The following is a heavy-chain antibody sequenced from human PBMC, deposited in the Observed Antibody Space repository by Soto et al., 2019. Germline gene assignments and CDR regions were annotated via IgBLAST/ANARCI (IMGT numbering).Heavy chain of an antibody. D-gene: IGHD3-22*01. V-gene: IGHV3-23*01. CDR1: GFTFSSYA. Sequence: GGSLRLSCAASGFTFSSYAMSWVRQAPGKGLEWVSAISGSGGSTYYADSVKGRFTISRDNSKNTLYLQMNSLRAEDTAVYYCAKAVADYYDSSGYSYYFDYWGQGTLVTVSS. CDR2: ISGSGGST. J-gene: IGHJ4*02. CDR3: AKAVADYYDSSGYSYYFDY.